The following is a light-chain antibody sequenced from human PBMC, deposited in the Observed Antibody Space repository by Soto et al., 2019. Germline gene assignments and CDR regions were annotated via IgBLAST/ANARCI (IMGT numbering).Light chain of an antibody. CDR2: EVT. V-gene: IGLV2-8*01. Sequence: QSVLTQPPSASGSPGQSVTISCTGTSNDVGAYNFVSWYQQLPGKAPKLMIYEVTKRPSGVPDRFSGSKSGNTASLTVSGLQAEDEADYYCSSYAGSITIYVFGTGTKLTVL. CDR1: SNDVGAYNF. CDR3: SSYAGSITIYV. J-gene: IGLJ1*01.